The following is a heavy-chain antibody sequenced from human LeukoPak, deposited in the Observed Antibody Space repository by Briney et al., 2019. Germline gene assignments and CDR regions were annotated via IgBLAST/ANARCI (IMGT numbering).Heavy chain of an antibody. CDR1: GLTSRFAFSDYY. CDR2: ISGSGGST. Sequence: PGGSLRLSCAASGLTSRFAFSDYYMSWIRQAPGKGLEWVSAISGSGGSTYYADSVKGRFTISRDNSKNTLYLQMNSLRAEDTAVYYCAKDPHGWLLLGLDAFDIWGQGTMVTVSS. CDR3: AKDPHGWLLLGLDAFDI. J-gene: IGHJ3*02. D-gene: IGHD3-22*01. V-gene: IGHV3-23*01.